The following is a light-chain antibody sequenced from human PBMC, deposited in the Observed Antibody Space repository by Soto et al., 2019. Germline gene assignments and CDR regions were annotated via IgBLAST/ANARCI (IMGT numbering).Light chain of an antibody. V-gene: IGKV3-15*01. CDR2: GAS. CDR1: QSISNN. Sequence: EIVMTQSPATLSVSPGERATLSCRASQSISNNLAWYQQKPGQAPRLLIYGASTRATGIPARFSGSGSGTDFTLTINRLEPEDFAVYYCQQYHNTPITFGQGTRLEI. J-gene: IGKJ5*01. CDR3: QQYHNTPIT.